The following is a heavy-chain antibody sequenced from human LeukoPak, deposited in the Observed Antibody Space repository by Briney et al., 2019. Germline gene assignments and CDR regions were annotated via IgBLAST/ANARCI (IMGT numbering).Heavy chain of an antibody. D-gene: IGHD3-10*01. CDR3: AKDSDFTNYYGSGSYDY. J-gene: IGHJ4*02. CDR2: IYSGGST. V-gene: IGHV3-66*01. Sequence: GGSLRLSCAASGFTVSSNYMSWVRQAPGKGLEWGSVIYSGGSTYYADSVKGRFTISRDNSKNTLYLQMNSLRAEDTAVYYCAKDSDFTNYYGSGSYDYWGQGTLVTVSS. CDR1: GFTVSSNY.